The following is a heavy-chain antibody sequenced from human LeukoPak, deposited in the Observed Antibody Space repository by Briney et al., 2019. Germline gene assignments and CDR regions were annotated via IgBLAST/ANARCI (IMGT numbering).Heavy chain of an antibody. V-gene: IGHV3-15*01. CDR2: IKSKTDGGTT. J-gene: IGHJ3*02. Sequence: GGSLRLSCAASGFTFSNAWMSWVRQAPGKGLEWVGRIKSKTDGGTTDYAAPVKGRFTISRDDSKNTLYLQMNSLKTEDTAVYYCTKGLLWFGATAFDIWGQGTMVTVSS. CDR3: TKGLLWFGATAFDI. D-gene: IGHD3-10*01. CDR1: GFTFSNAW.